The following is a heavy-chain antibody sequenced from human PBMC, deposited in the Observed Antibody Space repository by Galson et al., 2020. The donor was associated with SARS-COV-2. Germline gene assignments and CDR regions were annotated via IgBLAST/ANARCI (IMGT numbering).Heavy chain of an antibody. D-gene: IGHD2-15*01. V-gene: IGHV3-30*04. CDR2: ISYDGSNK. J-gene: IGHJ1*01. CDR3: ATVGYCSGGSCASEYFQH. CDR1: GFTFSSYA. Sequence: GESLKISCAASGFTFSSYAMHWVRQAPGKGLEWVAVISYDGSNKYYADSVKGRFTISRDNSKNTLYLQMNSLRAEDTAVYYCATVGYCSGGSCASEYFQHWGQGTLVTVSS.